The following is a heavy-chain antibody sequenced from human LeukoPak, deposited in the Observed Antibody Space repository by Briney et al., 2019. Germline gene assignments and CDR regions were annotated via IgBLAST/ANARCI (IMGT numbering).Heavy chain of an antibody. J-gene: IGHJ3*02. D-gene: IGHD3-3*01. Sequence: ASVKVSCKASGYTFTSNAMHWVRQAPGQSLEWMGWINDGDGDTKYSQKFQGRVTMTEDTSTDTAYMELSSPRSEDTAVYYCATGYDFWSGYRDAFDIWGQGTMVTVSS. CDR2: INDGDGDT. CDR1: GYTFTSNA. CDR3: ATGYDFWSGYRDAFDI. V-gene: IGHV1-3*01.